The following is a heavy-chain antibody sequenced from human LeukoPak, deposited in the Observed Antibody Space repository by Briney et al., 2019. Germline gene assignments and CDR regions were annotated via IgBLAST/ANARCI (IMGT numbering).Heavy chain of an antibody. CDR3: ARDWDKRSSSWYDAFDI. CDR1: GFSFSVYW. D-gene: IGHD6-13*01. CDR2: IKTDGSIT. V-gene: IGHV3-74*01. Sequence: GGSLRLSCAASGFSFSVYWMHWVRQAPGKGPVWVSRIKTDGSITDYADFVKGRFTISRDNSKNTLYLQMNSLRAEDTAVYYCARDWDKRSSSWYDAFDIWGQGTMVTVSS. J-gene: IGHJ3*02.